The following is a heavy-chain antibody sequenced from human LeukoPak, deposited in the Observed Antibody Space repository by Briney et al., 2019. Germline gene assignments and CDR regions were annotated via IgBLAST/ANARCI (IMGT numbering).Heavy chain of an antibody. CDR1: GYTFTSYA. J-gene: IGHJ5*02. CDR3: AREMGITMVRGVEFDP. CDR2: INTNTGNP. Sequence: ASVKVSCKASGYTFTSYAMNWVRQAPGQGLEWMGWINTNTGNPTYAQGFTGRFVFSLDTSVSTAYLQISSLKAEDTAVYYCAREMGITMVRGVEFDPWGQGTLVTVSS. D-gene: IGHD3-10*01. V-gene: IGHV7-4-1*02.